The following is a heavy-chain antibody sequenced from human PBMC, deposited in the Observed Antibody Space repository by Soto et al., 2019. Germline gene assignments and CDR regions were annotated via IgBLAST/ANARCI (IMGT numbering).Heavy chain of an antibody. J-gene: IGHJ4*02. Sequence: ETLSLTSTVSGGSISSYYWSWIRQPPGKGLEWIGYIYYSGSTNYNPSLKSRVTISVDTSKNQFSLKLSSVTAADTAVYYCARGSPGPVDHWGQGTQVTVSS. CDR2: IYYSGST. V-gene: IGHV4-59*01. CDR1: GGSISSYY. D-gene: IGHD3-10*01. CDR3: ARGSPGPVDH.